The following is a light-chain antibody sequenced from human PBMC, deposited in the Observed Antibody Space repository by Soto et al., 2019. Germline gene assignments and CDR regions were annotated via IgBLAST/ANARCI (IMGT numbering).Light chain of an antibody. V-gene: IGKV4-1*01. J-gene: IGKJ4*01. CDR1: QSILHSSNNKNY. CDR2: WAS. CDR3: QQYFRSPVT. Sequence: DIVMTQSPDSLAVSLGERATINCKSSQSILHSSNNKNYLAWYQQKPGQPPNLLIYWASTRESGVPDRFSGSGSGTDFTLSISSLQAEDVAIYYCQQYFRSPVTFGGGTKVEIK.